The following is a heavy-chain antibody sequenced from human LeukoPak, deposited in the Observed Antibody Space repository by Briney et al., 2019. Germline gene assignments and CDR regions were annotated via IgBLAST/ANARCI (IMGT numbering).Heavy chain of an antibody. V-gene: IGHV3-30*03. D-gene: IGHD3-3*02. CDR1: GFTFSTYA. CDR2: ISYDGTKK. CDR3: ARVNTIFGVDIVSLGAEFEF. Sequence: QSGGSLRLSCGASGFTFSTYAMHWVRQAPGKGLECVSVISYDGTKKECADSVKGRFTISRDNSNDTLYLQMNSLRPEDTALYYCARVNTIFGVDIVSLGAEFEFWGQGTLVTVSS. J-gene: IGHJ4*02.